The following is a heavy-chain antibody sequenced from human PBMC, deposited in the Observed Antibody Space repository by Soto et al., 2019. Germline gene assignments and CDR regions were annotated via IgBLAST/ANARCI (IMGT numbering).Heavy chain of an antibody. CDR3: AINYYDSSDYLY. V-gene: IGHV1-46*01. CDR1: GHTLINYY. D-gene: IGHD3-22*01. Sequence: ASVKVSCKASGHTLINYYMHWVRQAPGQGLDWLGKIDPSGNGTSYAERFQGRITLTSDTSTNTVYVELSGLRSEDTAIYYCAINYYDSSDYLYWGQGTLVTVSS. J-gene: IGHJ4*02. CDR2: IDPSGNGT.